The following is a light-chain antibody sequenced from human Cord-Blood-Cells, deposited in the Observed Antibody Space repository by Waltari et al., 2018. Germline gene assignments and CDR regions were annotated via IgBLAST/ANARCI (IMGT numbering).Light chain of an antibody. J-gene: IGLJ2*01. V-gene: IGLV2-11*01. CDR2: DVS. CDR1: SSDVGGYNY. CDR3: CSYAGSYTFYVV. Sequence: QSALTQPRSVSGSPGQTVTISCTGTSSDVGGYNYVSWYQQHPGKAPKLMIYDVSKRPSGVPDRFAGAKSGNTASLTISGRQSEDEADYSCCSYAGSYTFYVVFGGGTKLTVL.